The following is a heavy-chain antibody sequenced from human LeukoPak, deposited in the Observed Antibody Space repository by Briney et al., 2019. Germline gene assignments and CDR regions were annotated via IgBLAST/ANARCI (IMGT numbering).Heavy chain of an antibody. CDR1: GFTFSSYG. CDR3: AKGYCSGANCPFHY. Sequence: GGSLRLSCAASGFTFSSYGMHWVRQAPGKGLEWVAVISYDGTKKYSADSLRGRFTISSDNSKYTLYLQMNSLRAEDTAMYYCAKGYCSGANCPFHYWGQGTLITVPS. V-gene: IGHV3-30*18. CDR2: ISYDGTKK. J-gene: IGHJ4*02. D-gene: IGHD2-15*01.